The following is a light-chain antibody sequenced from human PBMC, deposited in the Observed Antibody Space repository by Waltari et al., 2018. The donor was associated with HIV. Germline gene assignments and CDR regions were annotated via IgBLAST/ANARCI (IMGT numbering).Light chain of an antibody. CDR3: SSYTTSSTWV. Sequence: HSALTQPASVSGSPGQSITISCTGTSSYIGGYKYVPWYQQQPGKAPKLMISEVSNRPSGVSNRFSGSKSGNTASLTISGLQAEDEADYYCSSYTTSSTWVFGGGTKLTVL. V-gene: IGLV2-14*01. CDR2: EVS. CDR1: SSYIGGYKY. J-gene: IGLJ3*02.